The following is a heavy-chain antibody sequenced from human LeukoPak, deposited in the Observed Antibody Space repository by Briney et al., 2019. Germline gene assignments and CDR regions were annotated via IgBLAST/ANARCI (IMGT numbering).Heavy chain of an antibody. D-gene: IGHD3-10*01. J-gene: IGHJ4*02. Sequence: SETLSLTCTVSGGSISTTSYYWGWIRQPSGKGLEWIGSIYYSGTTYYNPSLKSRVTISVDTSKNQFSLKVSSVTATDTAMYYCARSPRSYYGSRSWIDYWGQGTLVTVSS. CDR2: IYYSGTT. CDR3: ARSPRSYYGSRSWIDY. V-gene: IGHV4-39*01. CDR1: GGSISTTSYY.